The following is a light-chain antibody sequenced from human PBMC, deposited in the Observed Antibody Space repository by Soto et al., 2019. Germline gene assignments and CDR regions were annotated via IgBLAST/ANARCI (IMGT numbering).Light chain of an antibody. CDR1: SSDVGGYNY. Sequence: QSALTQPASVSGSPGQSITISCTGTSSDVGGYNYVSWYQQHPGKAPKLMIYEVSNRPSGVSNRFSGSKSGNTASLTIAGLLAEDEADYYCSSYTSSSTPYVFGTGTKLTVL. CDR3: SSYTSSSTPYV. V-gene: IGLV2-14*01. J-gene: IGLJ1*01. CDR2: EVS.